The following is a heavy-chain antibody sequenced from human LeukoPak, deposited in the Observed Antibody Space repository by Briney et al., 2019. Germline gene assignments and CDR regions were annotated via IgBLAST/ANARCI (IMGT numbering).Heavy chain of an antibody. Sequence: GGSLRLSCAASGFTFSSYGMHWVRQAPGKGLEWVANIKQDGSEKYYVDSVKGRFTISRDNAKNSLYLQMNSLRAEDTAVYYCARGVGEAFDIWGQGTMVTVSS. D-gene: IGHD1-26*01. CDR2: IKQDGSEK. CDR3: ARGVGEAFDI. J-gene: IGHJ3*02. V-gene: IGHV3-7*01. CDR1: GFTFSSYG.